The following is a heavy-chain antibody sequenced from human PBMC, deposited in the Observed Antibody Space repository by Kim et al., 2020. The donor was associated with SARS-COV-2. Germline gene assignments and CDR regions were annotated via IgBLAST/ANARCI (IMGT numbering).Heavy chain of an antibody. CDR3: TTDWPCIAAAGKCYYYYMDV. CDR2: IKSKTDGGTT. Sequence: GGSLRLSCAASGFTFSNAWMSWVRQAPGKGLEWVGRIKSKTDGGTTDYAAPVKGRFTISRDDSKNTLYLQMNSLKTEDTAVYYCTTDWPCIAAAGKCYYYYMDVWGKGTTVTVSS. CDR1: GFTFSNAW. J-gene: IGHJ6*03. D-gene: IGHD6-13*01. V-gene: IGHV3-15*01.